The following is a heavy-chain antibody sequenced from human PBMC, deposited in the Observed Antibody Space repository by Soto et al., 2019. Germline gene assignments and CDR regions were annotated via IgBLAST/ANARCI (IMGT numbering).Heavy chain of an antibody. Sequence: QVQLVESGGGVVQPGRSLRLSCAASGFTFSSYGMHCVRQAPGKGLGWVAVLWYDGSNKYYADSVKGRFTISRDNSKNTLYLQMNSLRAEDTAVYYCARDLTPNYDSSGYYYYYGMDVWGQGTTVTVSS. CDR2: LWYDGSNK. CDR1: GFTFSSYG. D-gene: IGHD3-22*01. V-gene: IGHV3-33*01. CDR3: ARDLTPNYDSSGYYYYYGMDV. J-gene: IGHJ6*02.